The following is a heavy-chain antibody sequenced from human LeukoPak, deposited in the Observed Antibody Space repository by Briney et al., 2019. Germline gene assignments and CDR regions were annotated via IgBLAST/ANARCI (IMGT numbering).Heavy chain of an antibody. J-gene: IGHJ4*02. D-gene: IGHD3-22*01. CDR3: ATLYYYDSSGQPLDY. CDR2: INPNSGGT. CDR1: GYTFTGYY. V-gene: IGHV1-2*02. Sequence: ASVNVSCKASGYTFTGYYMHWVRQAPGQGLEWMGWINPNSGGTNYAQNFQGRVTMTRDTSISTAYMELSRLRSDDTAVYYCATLYYYDSSGQPLDYWGQGTLVTVSS.